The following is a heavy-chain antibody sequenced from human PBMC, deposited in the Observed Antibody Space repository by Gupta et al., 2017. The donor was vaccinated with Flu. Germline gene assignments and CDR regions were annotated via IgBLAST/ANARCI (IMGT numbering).Heavy chain of an antibody. CDR1: GGSISSGSYY. V-gene: IGHV4-61*02. Sequence: QVQLQESGPGLVKPSQTLSLTCTVSGGSISSGSYYWSWIRQPAGKGLEWIGRIYTSGSTNYNPSLKSRVTISVDTSKNQFSLKLSSVTAADTAVYYCAGDSSGWSDSGWNWFDPWGQGTLVTVSS. D-gene: IGHD6-19*01. J-gene: IGHJ5*02. CDR2: IYTSGST. CDR3: AGDSSGWSDSGWNWFDP.